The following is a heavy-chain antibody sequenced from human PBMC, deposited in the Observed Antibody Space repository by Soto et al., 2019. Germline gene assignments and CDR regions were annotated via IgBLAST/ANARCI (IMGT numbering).Heavy chain of an antibody. CDR2: INAGNGNT. CDR1: GYTFTSYA. V-gene: IGHV1-3*01. CDR3: ARVKEGARDFDI. J-gene: IGHJ3*02. D-gene: IGHD1-26*01. Sequence: QVQLVQSGAEVKKPGASVKVSFKASGYTFTSYAIHWVRQDPGQRLEWMGWINAGNGNTKYSQKFQGRVTITRDTSASTAYMELSSLRSEDTAVYYCARVKEGARDFDIWGQGTMVTVSS.